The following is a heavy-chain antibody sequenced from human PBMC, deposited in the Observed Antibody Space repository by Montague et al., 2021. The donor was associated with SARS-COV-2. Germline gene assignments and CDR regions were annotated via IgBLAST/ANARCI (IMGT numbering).Heavy chain of an antibody. CDR3: ARDHGQWFGELWGHGLDV. V-gene: IGHV4-31*03. D-gene: IGHD3-10*01. Sequence: TLSLTCSVSSGSISTGHHWSWIRQHPMKGLEWIGYIYYSGSTYYNPSFKGRVTISIDTAKNQFSLELTSMTAADTAVYYCARDHGQWFGELWGHGLDVWGQGTVVTVSS. CDR2: IYYSGST. J-gene: IGHJ3*01. CDR1: SGSISTGHH.